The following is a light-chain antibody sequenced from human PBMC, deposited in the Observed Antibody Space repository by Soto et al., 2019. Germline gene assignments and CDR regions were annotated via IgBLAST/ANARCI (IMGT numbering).Light chain of an antibody. CDR2: AAS. V-gene: IGKV1-39*01. J-gene: IGKJ5*01. CDR3: KQSYSTLSIT. Sequence: DIQMTQSPYSLSASVGDRVTITCRASESISRHLNWYQQKPGEAPKLLIYAASNLQNGVPTRFSGSGSGTDFTHTISNLQPEDFATYYYKQSYSTLSITFGQGTRLEIK. CDR1: ESISRH.